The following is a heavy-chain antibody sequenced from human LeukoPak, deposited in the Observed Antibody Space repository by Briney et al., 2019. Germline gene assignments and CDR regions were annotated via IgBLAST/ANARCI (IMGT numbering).Heavy chain of an antibody. CDR2: ISSSSSTI. CDR3: ARDRGYDFWSGYYGVDY. V-gene: IGHV3-48*02. J-gene: IGHJ4*02. CDR1: GFTFSSYS. Sequence: GGSLRLSCAASGFTFSSYSMNWVRQAPGKGLEWVSYISSSSSTIYYADSVKGRFTISRDNAKNSLYLQMNSLRDEDTAVYYCARDRGYDFWSGYYGVDYWGQGTLVTVSS. D-gene: IGHD3-3*01.